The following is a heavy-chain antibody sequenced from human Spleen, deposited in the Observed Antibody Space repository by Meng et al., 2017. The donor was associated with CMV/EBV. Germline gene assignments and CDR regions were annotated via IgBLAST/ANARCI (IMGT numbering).Heavy chain of an antibody. V-gene: IGHV1-69*05. CDR1: GVSFNSHT. Sequence: SGVSFNSHTIGWVRQAPGQGLEWMGGIIPVFGTTKYAQKFQGRVTITTEESTSTAYMELRSLKFEDTAVYYCARNKGEQLEPFFFDYWGQGTLVTVSS. CDR2: IIPVFGTT. J-gene: IGHJ4*02. D-gene: IGHD1-1*01. CDR3: ARNKGEQLEPFFFDY.